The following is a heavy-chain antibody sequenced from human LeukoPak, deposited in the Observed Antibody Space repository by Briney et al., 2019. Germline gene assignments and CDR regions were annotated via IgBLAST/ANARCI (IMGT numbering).Heavy chain of an antibody. V-gene: IGHV3-21*01. D-gene: IGHD6-19*01. CDR3: ARDEHSSGGTGK. CDR1: GFTFSSYS. Sequence: GGSLRLSCAAAGFTFSSYSMNWVRLAPGKGLEWVSSISSSSGYMYYANSVKGRFTISRDNAKNSLYLQMNSLRAEDTAVYYCARDEHSSGGTGKWGQGTLVTVSS. J-gene: IGHJ4*02. CDR2: ISSSSGYM.